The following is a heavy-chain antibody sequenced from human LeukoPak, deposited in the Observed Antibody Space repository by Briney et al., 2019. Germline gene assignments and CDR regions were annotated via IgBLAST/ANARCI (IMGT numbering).Heavy chain of an antibody. CDR1: GGSISSSSYY. Sequence: SETLSLTCTVSGGSISSSSYYWGWIRQPPGKGLEWIGSIYYSGSTYYNPSLKSRVTISVDTSKNQFSLKLSSVTAADTAVYYCARHYCSSTSCYGDLDYYYYYYMDVWGKGTTVTVSS. V-gene: IGHV4-39*07. CDR3: ARHYCSSTSCYGDLDYYYYYYMDV. CDR2: IYYSGST. D-gene: IGHD2-2*01. J-gene: IGHJ6*03.